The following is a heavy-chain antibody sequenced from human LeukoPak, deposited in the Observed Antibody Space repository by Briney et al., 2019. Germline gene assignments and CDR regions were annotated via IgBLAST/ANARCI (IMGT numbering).Heavy chain of an antibody. J-gene: IGHJ6*03. Sequence: SETLSLTCAVYGGSFSGYYWSWIRQPPGKGLEWIGCIYYSGSTNYNPSLKSRVTISVDTSKDQFSLKLSSVTAADTAVYYCARSVEGYCRGGSCYYYSYYMDVWGKGTTVTVSS. CDR1: GGSFSGYY. V-gene: IGHV4-59*01. CDR3: ARSVEGYCRGGSCYYYSYYMDV. CDR2: IYYSGST. D-gene: IGHD2-15*01.